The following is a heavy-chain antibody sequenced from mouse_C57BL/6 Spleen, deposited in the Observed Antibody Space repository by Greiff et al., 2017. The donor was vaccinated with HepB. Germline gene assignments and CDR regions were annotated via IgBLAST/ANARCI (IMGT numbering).Heavy chain of an antibody. CDR3: ARHGGAYDGYCGDAMDY. J-gene: IGHJ4*01. Sequence: QVQLQQSGAELVKPGASVKLSCKASGYTFTEYTIHWVKQRPGQGLEWIGWVYPGSGSITYNEKFKDKATLTADKSSSTVYMELSRLTSEDAAVYVCARHGGAYDGYCGDAMDYWGQGTSVTVSS. V-gene: IGHV1-62-2*01. CDR1: GYTFTEYT. CDR2: VYPGSGSI. D-gene: IGHD2-3*01.